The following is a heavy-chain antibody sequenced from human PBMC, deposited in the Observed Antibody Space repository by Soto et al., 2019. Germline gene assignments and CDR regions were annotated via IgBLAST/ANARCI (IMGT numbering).Heavy chain of an antibody. CDR2: IYTSGST. D-gene: IGHD3-3*01. V-gene: IGHV4-4*07. Sequence: QVQLQESGPGLVKPSETLSLTCTVSGGSISSYYWSWIRQPAGKGLEWIGRIYTSGSTNYNPFLKSRVALSVDTSKNQFSLKLSSVTAADTAVYYCARALYASYYDFWSGYSPAGWFDPWGQGTLVTVSS. CDR3: ARALYASYYDFWSGYSPAGWFDP. J-gene: IGHJ5*02. CDR1: GGSISSYY.